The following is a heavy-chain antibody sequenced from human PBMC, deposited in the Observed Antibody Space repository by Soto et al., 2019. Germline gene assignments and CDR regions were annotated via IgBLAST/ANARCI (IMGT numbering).Heavy chain of an antibody. V-gene: IGHV1-69*13. D-gene: IGHD4-4*01. Sequence: ASVKVSCKASGGTFSSYAISWVRQAPGQGLEWMGGIIPIFGTANYAQKFQGRVTITADESTSTAYMELSSLRSEDTAVYYCASKPPDDYSNYYYGMDVWGQGTTVTVSS. J-gene: IGHJ6*02. CDR3: ASKPPDDYSNYYYGMDV. CDR2: IIPIFGTA. CDR1: GGTFSSYA.